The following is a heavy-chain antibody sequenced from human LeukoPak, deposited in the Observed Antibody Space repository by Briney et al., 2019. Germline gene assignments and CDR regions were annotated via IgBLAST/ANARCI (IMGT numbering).Heavy chain of an antibody. CDR3: ARGFTVFDY. Sequence: SETLSLTCTVSGGSISSGDYYWSWIRQPPGKGLEWIGEINHSGSTNYNPSLKSRVTISVDTSKNQFSLKLSSVTAADTAVYYCARGFTVFDYWGQGTLVTVSS. CDR1: GGSISSGDYY. J-gene: IGHJ4*02. CDR2: INHSGST. D-gene: IGHD4-17*01. V-gene: IGHV4-39*07.